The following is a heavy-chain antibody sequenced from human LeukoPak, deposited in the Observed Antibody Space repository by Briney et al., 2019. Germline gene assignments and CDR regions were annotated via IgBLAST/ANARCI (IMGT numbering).Heavy chain of an antibody. Sequence: SETLSLTCTVSGGSVSSGSYYWSWIRQPPGTGLEWIGCIYYSGSTNYNPSLKSRVTISVDTSKNQFSLKLSSVTAADTAVYYCASLHYYDSSGSLSGAFDIWGQGTMVTVSS. J-gene: IGHJ3*02. V-gene: IGHV4-61*01. CDR3: ASLHYYDSSGSLSGAFDI. CDR2: IYYSGST. CDR1: GGSVSSGSYY. D-gene: IGHD3-22*01.